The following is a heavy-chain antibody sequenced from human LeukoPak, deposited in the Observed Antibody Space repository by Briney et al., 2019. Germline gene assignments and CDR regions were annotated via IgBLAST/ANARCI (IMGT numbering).Heavy chain of an antibody. V-gene: IGHV1-69*13. CDR2: IIPIFGTA. J-gene: IGHJ4*02. CDR1: GGTFSSYA. CDR3: ARGRYSSSWDAFDY. Sequence: ASVKVSCEASGGTFSSYAISWVRQAPGQGLEWMGGIIPIFGTANYAQKFQGRVTITADESTSTAYMELSSLRSEDTAVYYCARGRYSSSWDAFDYWGQGTLVTVSS. D-gene: IGHD6-13*01.